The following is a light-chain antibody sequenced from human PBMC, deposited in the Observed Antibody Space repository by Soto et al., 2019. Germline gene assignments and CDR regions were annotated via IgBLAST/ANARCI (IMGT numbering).Light chain of an antibody. CDR1: QTISSW. J-gene: IGKJ1*01. CDR2: KAS. CDR3: QHYNSYSEA. Sequence: DIQMTPSPCTLSGSVGDRVTITCRASQTISSWLAWYQQKPGKAPKLLIYKASTLKSGVPSRFSGSGSGTEFTLTISSLQPDDFATYYCQHYNSYSEAFGQGTKVDIK. V-gene: IGKV1-5*03.